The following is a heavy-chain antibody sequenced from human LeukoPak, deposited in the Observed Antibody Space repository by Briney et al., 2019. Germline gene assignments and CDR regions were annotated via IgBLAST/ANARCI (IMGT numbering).Heavy chain of an antibody. CDR3: ARGAPPQN. Sequence: PSETLSLTCTVSGGSISSSSYYWGWIRPPPGKGLEWIGSVYYTGASYYNPSLKSRVTISIDTSKNHFSLNLTSVTAADTAVYYCARGAPPQNWGQGALVTVSS. CDR2: VYYTGAS. J-gene: IGHJ4*02. V-gene: IGHV4-39*07. CDR1: GGSISSSSYY.